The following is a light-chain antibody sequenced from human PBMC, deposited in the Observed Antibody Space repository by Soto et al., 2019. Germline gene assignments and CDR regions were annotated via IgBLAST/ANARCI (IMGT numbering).Light chain of an antibody. CDR2: KAS. CDR3: QHYNSYSEA. Sequence: IQMTQSPSTVSASVGDRGTMTFRASQSISSWLAWYQQKPGKAPKLLIYKASTLKSGVPSRFSGSGSGTEFTLTISSLQPDDFATYYCQHYNSYSEAFGQGTTGDIK. J-gene: IGKJ1*01. CDR1: QSISSW. V-gene: IGKV1-5*03.